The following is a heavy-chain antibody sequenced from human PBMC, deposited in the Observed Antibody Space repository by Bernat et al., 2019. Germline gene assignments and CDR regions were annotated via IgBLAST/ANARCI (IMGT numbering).Heavy chain of an antibody. V-gene: IGHV3-30*02. CDR2: TRYDGDNK. D-gene: IGHD3-16*01. J-gene: IGHJ6*02. CDR1: GFTFRNYG. CDR3: AKDGSRGIQLGEVGTLGMDV. Sequence: QVQLVESGGGVVQPGGSLRLSCAASGFTFRNYGMHWVRQTPTKGLEWVAFTRYDGDNKYYLDSVKGRFTISRDNSKNTLYLQMNSLRTEDTAVYYCAKDGSRGIQLGEVGTLGMDVWGQGTTVTVSS.